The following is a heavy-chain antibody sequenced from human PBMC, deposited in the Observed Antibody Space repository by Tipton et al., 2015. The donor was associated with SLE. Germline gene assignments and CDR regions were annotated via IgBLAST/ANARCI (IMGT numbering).Heavy chain of an antibody. V-gene: IGHV1-18*01. Sequence: QLVQSGAEVKKPGASVKVSCKVSGYTFSNYGVTWVRQAPGQGLEWMGWISAYNGNTNYGQKFQGRVTMTTDTSTNTAYMELRSLRSDDTAVYYCAGGDRTTFYYYGMDVWGQGP. D-gene: IGHD2/OR15-2a*01. CDR3: AGGDRTTFYYYGMDV. J-gene: IGHJ6*02. CDR1: GYTFSNYG. CDR2: ISAYNGNT.